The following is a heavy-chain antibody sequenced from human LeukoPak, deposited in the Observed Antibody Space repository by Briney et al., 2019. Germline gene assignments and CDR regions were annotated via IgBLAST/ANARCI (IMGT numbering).Heavy chain of an antibody. CDR1: GGSISSYY. J-gene: IGHJ5*02. CDR3: ARHVANQCCGCNRRPPIPIYHRVDP. D-gene: IGHD2-15*01. V-gene: IGHV4-59*08. Sequence: SETLSLTCTVSGGSISSYYWSWIRQPPGKGLEWIGYIYYSGSTNYNPSLKSRVTISVDTSKNQFSLKLSSVTAADTAVYYCARHVANQCCGCNRRPPIPIYHRVDPLGQGNLVTGS. CDR2: IYYSGST.